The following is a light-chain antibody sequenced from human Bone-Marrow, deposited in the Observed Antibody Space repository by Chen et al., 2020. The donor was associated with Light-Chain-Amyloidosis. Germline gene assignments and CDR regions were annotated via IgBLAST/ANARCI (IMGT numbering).Light chain of an antibody. Sequence: QSALTQPASVAGSPGQSIPISCTGTSSDVGGDNPVSWYQQHPDKAPKLMIYEVTNRPSWVPDRCSGSKSDNTASLTLSGLQTEDEADYFCSSYTITDTLVFGSGTSVTVL. CDR3: SSYTITDTLV. V-gene: IGLV2-14*01. J-gene: IGLJ1*01. CDR1: SSDVGGDNP. CDR2: EVT.